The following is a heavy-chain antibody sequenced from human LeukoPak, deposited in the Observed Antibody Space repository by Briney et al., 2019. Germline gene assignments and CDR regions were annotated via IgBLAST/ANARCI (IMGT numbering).Heavy chain of an antibody. CDR3: ARDFLEDTQ. Sequence: PGGSLRLSCAASGSTFSSYNMNWVRQAPGKGLEWVSYISNNGGSKYYADSVKGRFTISRDNAKNSLYLQMNSLRAEDTAVYYRARDFLEDTQWGQGTLVTVSS. D-gene: IGHD2-15*01. V-gene: IGHV3-48*01. CDR2: ISNNGGSK. J-gene: IGHJ4*02. CDR1: GSTFSSYN.